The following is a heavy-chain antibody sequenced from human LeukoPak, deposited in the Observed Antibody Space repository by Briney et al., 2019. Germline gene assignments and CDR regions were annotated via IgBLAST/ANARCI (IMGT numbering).Heavy chain of an antibody. V-gene: IGHV3-23*01. CDR1: GFTFSSYA. CDR2: ISGSGGST. D-gene: IGHD2-2*02. J-gene: IGHJ4*02. CDR3: AKDPPYCSSTGCYTGDDY. Sequence: PGGSLRLSCAASGFTFSSYAMNWVRQAPGKGLEWVSAISGSGGSTYYADSVKGRFTISRDNSENTLYLQMNSLRAEDTAVYYCAKDPPYCSSTGCYTGDDYWGQGTLVTVSS.